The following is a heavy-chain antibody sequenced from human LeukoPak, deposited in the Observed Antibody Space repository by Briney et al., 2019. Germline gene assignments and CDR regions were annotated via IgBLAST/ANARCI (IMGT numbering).Heavy chain of an antibody. CDR2: ISGSGGST. CDR1: GFTFSSYW. Sequence: GGSLRLSCAASGFTFSSYWMSWVRQAPGKGLEWVSAISGSGGSTYYADSVKGRFTISRENSKNTLYLQMNSLRAEDTAVYYCAKDCSGGSCYSRWGQGTLVTVSS. D-gene: IGHD2-15*01. J-gene: IGHJ4*02. V-gene: IGHV3-23*01. CDR3: AKDCSGGSCYSR.